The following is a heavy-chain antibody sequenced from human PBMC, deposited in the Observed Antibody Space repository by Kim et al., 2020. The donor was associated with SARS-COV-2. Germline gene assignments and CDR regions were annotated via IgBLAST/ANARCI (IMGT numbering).Heavy chain of an antibody. V-gene: IGHV1-24*01. CDR3: ASADTLRIAAAGTSLFYFDY. Sequence: ASVKVSCKVSGYTLTELSMHWVRQAPGKGLEWMGGFDPEDGETIYAQKFQGRVTMTEDTSTDTAYMELSSLRSEDTAVYYCASADTLRIAAAGTSLFYFDYWGQGTLVTVSS. CDR1: GYTLTELS. D-gene: IGHD6-13*01. CDR2: FDPEDGET. J-gene: IGHJ4*02.